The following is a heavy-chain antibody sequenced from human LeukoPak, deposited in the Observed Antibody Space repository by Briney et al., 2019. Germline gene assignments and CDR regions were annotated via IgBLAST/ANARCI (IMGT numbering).Heavy chain of an antibody. J-gene: IGHJ6*03. CDR1: GGTFSSYA. CDR3: AKDLIKVGPSRFRNYYYYMDV. D-gene: IGHD1-26*01. CDR2: IIPIFGTA. Sequence: SVKVSCKASGGTFSSYAISWVRQAPGQGLEWMGGIIPIFGTANYAQKFQGRVTITADKSTSTAYMELSSLRSEDTAVYYCAKDLIKVGPSRFRNYYYYMDVWGKGTTVTVSS. V-gene: IGHV1-69*06.